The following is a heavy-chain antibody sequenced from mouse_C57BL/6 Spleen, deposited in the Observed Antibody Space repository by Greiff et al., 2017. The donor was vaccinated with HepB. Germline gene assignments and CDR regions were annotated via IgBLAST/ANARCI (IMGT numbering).Heavy chain of an antibody. CDR3: SMLYYGSDYDWYVDV. D-gene: IGHD1-1*01. J-gene: IGHJ1*03. Sequence: VQLQQSGAELARPGASVKLSCKASGYTFTSYGISWVKQRTGQGLEWIGEIYPRSGNTYYNEKFKGKATLTADKSSSIAYMELRSLTSEGSAVYFCSMLYYGSDYDWYVDVWGTGTTVTVSS. V-gene: IGHV1-81*01. CDR1: GYTFTSYG. CDR2: IYPRSGNT.